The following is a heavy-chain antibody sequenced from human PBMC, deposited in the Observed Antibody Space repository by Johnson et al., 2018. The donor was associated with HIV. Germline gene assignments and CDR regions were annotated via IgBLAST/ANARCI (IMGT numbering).Heavy chain of an antibody. Sequence: QVQLVESGGVVVQPGGSLRLSCAASGFTFGDYYMSWVRQAPGEGLEWVARISYDGSNKYYADSVKGRFTISRDNAKNSLYLQMNSLRAEDTALYYCAKDKVAWGAMVGGGAFDIWGKGTMVTVSS. D-gene: IGHD5-18*01. CDR3: AKDKVAWGAMVGGGAFDI. CDR2: ISYDGSNK. CDR1: GFTFGDYY. V-gene: IGHV3-30*18. J-gene: IGHJ3*02.